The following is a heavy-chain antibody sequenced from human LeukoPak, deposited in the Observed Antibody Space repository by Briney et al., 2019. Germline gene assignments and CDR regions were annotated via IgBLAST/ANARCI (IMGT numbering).Heavy chain of an antibody. D-gene: IGHD4-23*01. Sequence: ASVKVSCKASGGTFSSYAISWVRQAPGQGLEWMGRISAYNGNTNYAQKLQGRVTMTTDTSTSTAYMELRSLRSDDTAVYYCARDNKRWGAFDIWGQGTMVTVSS. CDR2: ISAYNGNT. J-gene: IGHJ3*02. V-gene: IGHV1-18*01. CDR1: GGTFSSYA. CDR3: ARDNKRWGAFDI.